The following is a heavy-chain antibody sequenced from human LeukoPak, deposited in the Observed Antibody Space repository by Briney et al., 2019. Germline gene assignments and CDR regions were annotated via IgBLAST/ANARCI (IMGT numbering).Heavy chain of an antibody. Sequence: SVKVSCKASRGTFSIYAISWVRQAPGQGLEWMAGMIPMFGTANYTQKFQGRVTITADESTSTAYMELSSLRSEDTAVYYCARDPNYDFWSGYYSGYGMDVWGQGTTVTVSS. CDR1: RGTFSIYA. CDR2: MIPMFGTA. J-gene: IGHJ6*02. D-gene: IGHD3-3*01. CDR3: ARDPNYDFWSGYYSGYGMDV. V-gene: IGHV1-69*13.